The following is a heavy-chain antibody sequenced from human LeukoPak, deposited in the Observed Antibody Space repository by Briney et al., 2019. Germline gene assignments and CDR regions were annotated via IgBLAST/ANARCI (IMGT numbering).Heavy chain of an antibody. V-gene: IGHV3-21*01. Sequence: GGSLRLSCASSGFTFSSYEMNWVRQAPGKGLEWVSSISSSSSYIYYADSVKGRFTISRDNAKNSLYLQMNSLRAEDTAVYYCARDRIAVAALDAFDIWGQGTMVTVSS. J-gene: IGHJ3*02. CDR1: GFTFSSYE. D-gene: IGHD6-19*01. CDR2: ISSSSSYI. CDR3: ARDRIAVAALDAFDI.